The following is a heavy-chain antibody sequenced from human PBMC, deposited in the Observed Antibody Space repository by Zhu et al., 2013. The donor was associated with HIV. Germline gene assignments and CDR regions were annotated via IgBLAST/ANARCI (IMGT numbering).Heavy chain of an antibody. V-gene: IGHV1-69*06. CDR2: IIPIFGTA. Sequence: QVQLVQSGAEVKKPGSSVKVSCKASGGTFSSYAISWVRQAPGQGLEWMGGIIPIFGTANYAQKFQGRVTITADKSTSTAYMELSSLRSEDTAVYYCASGIAAAGPLMVAFDIWGQGTMVTVSS. J-gene: IGHJ3*02. D-gene: IGHD6-13*01. CDR3: ASGIAAAGPLMVAFDI. CDR1: GGTFSSYA.